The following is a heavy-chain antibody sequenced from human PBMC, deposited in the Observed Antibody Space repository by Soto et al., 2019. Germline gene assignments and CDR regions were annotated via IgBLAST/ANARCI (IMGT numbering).Heavy chain of an antibody. CDR1: GFTFSTYA. J-gene: IGHJ4*02. CDR3: ARGLRYYYDSSGYYPAGY. Sequence: EAQLLESGGGLVRPGGSLRLSCVASGFTFSTYAMSWVRQAPGKGLEWVSALTPSGGETYYADSVKGRFTISRDNSKNTLYLQMNSLRAEDTAVYYCARGLRYYYDSSGYYPAGYWGQGTLVTVSS. V-gene: IGHV3-23*01. CDR2: LTPSGGET. D-gene: IGHD3-22*01.